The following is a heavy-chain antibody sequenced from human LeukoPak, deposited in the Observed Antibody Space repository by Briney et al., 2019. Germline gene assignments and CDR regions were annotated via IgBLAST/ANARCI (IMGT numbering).Heavy chain of an antibody. J-gene: IGHJ4*02. Sequence: GGSLRLSCAASGFTFSSYAMHWVRQAPGKGLEWVAVISYDGSNKYYADSVKGRFTISRDNSKNTLYLQMNSLRAEDTAVYYCARDTGRGYSYGNFDYWGQGALVTVSS. V-gene: IGHV3-30-3*01. D-gene: IGHD5-18*01. CDR3: ARDTGRGYSYGNFDY. CDR1: GFTFSSYA. CDR2: ISYDGSNK.